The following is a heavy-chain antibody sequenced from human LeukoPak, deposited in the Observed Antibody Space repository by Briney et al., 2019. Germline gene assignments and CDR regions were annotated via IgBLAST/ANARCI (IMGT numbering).Heavy chain of an antibody. CDR1: GYTFTSYG. CDR2: ISAYSGNT. V-gene: IGHV1-18*01. CDR3: ARSGPWVLFDY. D-gene: IGHD3-10*01. Sequence: ASGKVSFKSSGYTFTSYGISWVRQAPGQGLEWMGWISAYSGNTNYAQKLQGRVTMTTDTSTSTAYMELRSLRSDDTAVYYCARSGPWVLFDYWGQGTLVTVSS. J-gene: IGHJ4*02.